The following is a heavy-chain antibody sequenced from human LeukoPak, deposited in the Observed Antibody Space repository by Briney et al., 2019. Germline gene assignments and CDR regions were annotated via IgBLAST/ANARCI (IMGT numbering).Heavy chain of an antibody. CDR1: GYSFTSYW. CDR3: ARLVGLLSGQFWFDP. D-gene: IGHD1-26*01. Sequence: GESLKISCKGSGYSFTSYWIGWVRQLPGKGLGGMGIIYPGDSDTRYSPSFQGQVTISADKSISTAYLQWSSLKASDTAMYYCARLVGLLSGQFWFDPWGQGTLVTVSS. J-gene: IGHJ5*02. V-gene: IGHV5-51*01. CDR2: IYPGDSDT.